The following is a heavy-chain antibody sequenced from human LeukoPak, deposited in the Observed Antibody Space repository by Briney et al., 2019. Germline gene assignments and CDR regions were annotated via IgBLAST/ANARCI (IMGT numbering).Heavy chain of an antibody. CDR2: IYYSGGT. Sequence: SETLSLTCTVSGDSISSYYWSWIRQPPGKGLEWIGYIYYSGGTNYNPSLKSRVTISVDTSKNQFSLKLSSVTAADTAVYYCARDYYSRFDPWGQGTLVTVSS. D-gene: IGHD4-11*01. V-gene: IGHV4-59*01. J-gene: IGHJ5*02. CDR1: GDSISSYY. CDR3: ARDYYSRFDP.